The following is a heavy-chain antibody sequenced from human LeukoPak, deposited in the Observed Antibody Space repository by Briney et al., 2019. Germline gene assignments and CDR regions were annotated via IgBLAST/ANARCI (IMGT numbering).Heavy chain of an antibody. CDR3: ACLTTADAFDI. J-gene: IGHJ3*02. D-gene: IGHD3-22*01. CDR1: GGSINSYY. CDR2: IYDSGST. V-gene: IGHV4-59*01. Sequence: SETLSLTCTVSGGSINSYYWSWIRQPPGKGLEWIGYIYDSGSTNYNPSLKSRVTISVDTSKNQFSLKLSSVTAADTAVYFCACLTTADAFDIWGQGTMVTVSS.